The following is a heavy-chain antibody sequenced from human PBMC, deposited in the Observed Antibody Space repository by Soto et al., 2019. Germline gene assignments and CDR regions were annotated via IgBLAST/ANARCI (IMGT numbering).Heavy chain of an antibody. D-gene: IGHD2-15*01. CDR2: ISGSGGST. V-gene: IGHV3-23*01. CDR1: GFTFKSYD. J-gene: IGHJ4*02. Sequence: GGSLRLSCETSGFTFKSYDMTWVRQAPGEGLEWVSAISGSGGSTYYADSVKGRFTISRDNSKNTLYLQMNSLRAEDTAVYYCAKAVVVVVAATLGFDYWGKGTLVTVSS. CDR3: AKAVVVVVAATLGFDY.